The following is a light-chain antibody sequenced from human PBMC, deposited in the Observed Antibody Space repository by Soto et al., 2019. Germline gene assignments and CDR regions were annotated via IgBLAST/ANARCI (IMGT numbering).Light chain of an antibody. V-gene: IGKV4-1*01. CDR1: QSVLYSSNNKNY. CDR3: RQYYSTFTWT. J-gene: IGKJ1*01. Sequence: DIVMTQSPDSLAVSLGERATINCKSSQSVLYSSNNKNYLAWYQQKPGQPPKLLIYWASTRESGVPDRFSGSGSGTDFTLTISSLQAEDVAVYYCRQYYSTFTWTFGQGTKVEIK. CDR2: WAS.